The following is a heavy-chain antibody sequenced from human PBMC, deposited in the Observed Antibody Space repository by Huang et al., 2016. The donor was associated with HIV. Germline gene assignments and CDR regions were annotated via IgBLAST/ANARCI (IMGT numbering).Heavy chain of an antibody. CDR1: GGTFSSYG. D-gene: IGHD2-15*01. V-gene: IGHV1-69*13. CDR2: IIPMSGKR. Sequence: QVQLVQSGAEVKKPGSSVKVSCKASGGTFSSYGITWVRQAPGQGLEWMGWIIPMSGKRNYAQKFQGRVTITADESTGTASMEVSSLRSEDTAIYYCARDAPYCTGGRCYSDGSHFDYWGQGTLVTVSP. J-gene: IGHJ4*02. CDR3: ARDAPYCTGGRCYSDGSHFDY.